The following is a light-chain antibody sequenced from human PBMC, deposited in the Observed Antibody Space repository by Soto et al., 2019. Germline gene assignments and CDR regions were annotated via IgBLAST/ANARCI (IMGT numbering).Light chain of an antibody. CDR1: SSDVGGYIY. CDR2: DVS. CDR3: SSYISSSSVV. J-gene: IGLJ2*01. V-gene: IGLV2-14*01. Sequence: QSALTQPASVSGSPGQSITICCTGTSSDVGGYIYVSWYQQHPGKAPKLMIYDVSNRPSGVSNRFSGSKSGNTASLTISGLQAEDEADYYCSSYISSSSVVFGGGTKLTVL.